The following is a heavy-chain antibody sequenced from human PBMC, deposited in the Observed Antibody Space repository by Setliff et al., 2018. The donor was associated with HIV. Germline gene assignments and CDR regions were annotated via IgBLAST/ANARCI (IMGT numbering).Heavy chain of an antibody. D-gene: IGHD5-12*01. Sequence: PSETLSLTCAVSSYSISSGYYWGWIRQPPGKGLEWIGSIYYSGSTYYTPSLKSRVTISVDTSKNQFSLKLSSVTAADTAVYYCARHFGWLPREIDYWGQGTLVTVSS. CDR1: SYSISSGYY. J-gene: IGHJ4*02. CDR2: IYYSGST. CDR3: ARHFGWLPREIDY. V-gene: IGHV4-38-2*01.